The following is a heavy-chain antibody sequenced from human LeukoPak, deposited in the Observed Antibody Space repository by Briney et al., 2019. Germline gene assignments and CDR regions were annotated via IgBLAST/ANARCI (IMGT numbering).Heavy chain of an antibody. D-gene: IGHD6-13*01. J-gene: IGHJ5*02. CDR3: ARHRPDYSSTSNRNWFDP. Sequence: SETLSLTCAVYGGSFSGYYWSWIRQPPGKGLEWIWEINHSGSTNYNPSLKSRGTISVDTSKNQFSLRLSSVTAADTAVYFCARHRPDYSSTSNRNWFDPWGQGTLVTVSS. CDR2: INHSGST. V-gene: IGHV4-34*01. CDR1: GGSFSGYY.